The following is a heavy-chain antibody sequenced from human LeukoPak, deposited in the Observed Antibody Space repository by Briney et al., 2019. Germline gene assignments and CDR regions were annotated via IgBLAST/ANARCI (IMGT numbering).Heavy chain of an antibody. CDR2: ISYDGSNK. Sequence: GGSLRLSCAASGFTFSSYAMHWVRQAPGKGLEWVAVISYDGSNKYYADSVKGRFTISRDNSKNTLYLQMNSLRAEDTAVYYCARVAWIQLKFDAFDIWGQGTMVTVSS. J-gene: IGHJ3*02. CDR3: ARVAWIQLKFDAFDI. D-gene: IGHD5-18*01. V-gene: IGHV3-30*04. CDR1: GFTFSSYA.